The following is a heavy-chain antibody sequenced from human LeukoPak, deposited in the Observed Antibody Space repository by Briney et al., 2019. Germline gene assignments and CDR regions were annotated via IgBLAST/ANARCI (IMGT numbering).Heavy chain of an antibody. J-gene: IGHJ4*02. D-gene: IGHD2-2*01. Sequence: EASVKVSCKTSGYIFTNYDINWVRQATGHGLEWMGWMNPENSGTQPAQKFQGRLIMTMDASAGTAYMELSSLTSDDTAVYYSARFVRHQLPTTDYWGQGTLVTVSS. CDR1: GYIFTNYD. CDR3: ARFVRHQLPTTDY. CDR2: MNPENSGT. V-gene: IGHV1-8*01.